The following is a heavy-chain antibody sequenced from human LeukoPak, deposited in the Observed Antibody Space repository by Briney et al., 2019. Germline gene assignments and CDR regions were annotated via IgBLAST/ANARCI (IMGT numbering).Heavy chain of an antibody. CDR3: AKDSVSITMVRGVILDPQIDY. Sequence: PSETLSLTCTVSGGSISSYYWSWIRQPPGKGLEWIGYIYYSGSTNSNPSLKSRVTVSLDTSKKQFSLKLSSVTAADTAVYYCAKDSVSITMVRGVILDPQIDYWGQGTQVTVSS. CDR2: IYYSGST. CDR1: GGSISSYY. D-gene: IGHD3-10*01. J-gene: IGHJ4*02. V-gene: IGHV4-59*01.